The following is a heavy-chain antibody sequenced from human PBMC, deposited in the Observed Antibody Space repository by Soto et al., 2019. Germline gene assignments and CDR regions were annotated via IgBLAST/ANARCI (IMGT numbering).Heavy chain of an antibody. Sequence: QVQLVQSGAEVKKPGASVKVSCKASGYTFTSYDINWVRQATGQGLEWMGWMNPNSGNTGYAQKFQGRVTMTRNTSISTAHMELSSLRSEDTAVYYCARGLGYSSGWYAGPRDDYWGQGTLVTVSS. J-gene: IGHJ4*02. CDR3: ARGLGYSSGWYAGPRDDY. V-gene: IGHV1-8*01. CDR1: GYTFTSYD. D-gene: IGHD6-19*01. CDR2: MNPNSGNT.